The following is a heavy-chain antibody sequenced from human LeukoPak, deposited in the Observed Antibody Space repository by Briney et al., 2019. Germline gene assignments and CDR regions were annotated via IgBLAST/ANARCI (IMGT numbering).Heavy chain of an antibody. D-gene: IGHD6-13*01. Sequence: SSQPLSLTCTVSGGSISSGDYYWSWIRQPPGKGLERIGYIYYSGSTYYNPSLKSRVTISVDTSKNQFSLKLSSVTAADTAVYYCARDGRLWQQPFDYWGQGTLVTVSS. V-gene: IGHV4-30-4*08. CDR3: ARDGRLWQQPFDY. CDR1: GGSISSGDYY. CDR2: IYYSGST. J-gene: IGHJ4*02.